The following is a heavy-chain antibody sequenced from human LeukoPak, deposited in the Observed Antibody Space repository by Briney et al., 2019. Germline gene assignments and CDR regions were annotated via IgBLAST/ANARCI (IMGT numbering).Heavy chain of an antibody. CDR2: IHYSGST. V-gene: IGHV4-59*01. CDR3: ARAREYSYGDSFDY. D-gene: IGHD5-18*01. Sequence: SETLSLTCTVSGGSISSYYWSWIRQPPGKGLEWIGYIHYSGSTNHNPSLKSRVTISVDTSKNQFSLKLSSVTAADTAVYYCARAREYSYGDSFDYWGQGTLVTVSS. CDR1: GGSISSYY. J-gene: IGHJ4*02.